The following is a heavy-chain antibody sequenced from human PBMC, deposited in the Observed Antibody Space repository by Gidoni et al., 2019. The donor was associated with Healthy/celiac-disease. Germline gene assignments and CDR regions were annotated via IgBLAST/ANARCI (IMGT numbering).Heavy chain of an antibody. J-gene: IGHJ4*02. CDR3: VQQLATRFRSHYFDY. V-gene: IGHV3-64D*06. CDR1: GFPFSSYA. CDR2: ISSNGGST. Sequence: EVQLVESGGGLVQPGGSLRLSCSASGFPFSSYAMHWVRQAPGKGLEYVSAISSNGGSTYYADSVKGRFTISRDNSKNTLYLQMSSLRAEDTAVYYCVQQLATRFRSHYFDYWGQGTLVTVSS. D-gene: IGHD5-12*01.